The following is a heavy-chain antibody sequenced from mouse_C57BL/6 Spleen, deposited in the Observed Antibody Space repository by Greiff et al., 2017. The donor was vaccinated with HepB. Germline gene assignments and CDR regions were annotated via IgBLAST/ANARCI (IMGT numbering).Heavy chain of an antibody. D-gene: IGHD2-4*01. CDR2: IHPNSGST. CDR3: ARDYDDDCAMDY. Sequence: QVQLQQPGAELVKPGASVKLSCKASGYTFTSYWMHWVKQRPGQGLEWIGMIHPNSGSTNYNEKFKSKATLTVDKSSSTAYMQRSSLTSEDSAVYYCARDYDDDCAMDYWGQGTSVTVSS. V-gene: IGHV1-64*01. CDR1: GYTFTSYW. J-gene: IGHJ4*01.